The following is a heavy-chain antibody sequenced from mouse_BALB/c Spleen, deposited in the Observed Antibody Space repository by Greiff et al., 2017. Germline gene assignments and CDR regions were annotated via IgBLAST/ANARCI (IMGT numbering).Heavy chain of an antibody. J-gene: IGHJ4*01. V-gene: IGHV5-6*01. CDR2: ISSGGSYT. D-gene: IGHD1-1*01. Sequence: EVQGVESGGDLVKPGGSLKLSCAASGFTFSSYGMSWVRQTPDKRLEWVATISSGGSYTYYPDSVKGRFTISRDNAKNTLYLQMSSLKSEDTAMYYCARLYGTVVATKAMDYWGQGTSVTVSS. CDR1: GFTFSSYG. CDR3: ARLYGTVVATKAMDY.